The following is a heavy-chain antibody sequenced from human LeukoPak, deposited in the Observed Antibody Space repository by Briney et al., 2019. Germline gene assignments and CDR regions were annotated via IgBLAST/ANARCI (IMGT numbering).Heavy chain of an antibody. CDR2: IYYSGST. CDR1: GDSIYSGDYY. V-gene: IGHV4-30-4*08. D-gene: IGHD5-18*01. J-gene: IGHJ6*02. CDR3: ARDTAGDYSYYHGMDV. Sequence: PSQTLSLTCTVSGDSIYSGDYYWGWIRQPPGKGLEWIVYIYYSGSTYYNPSLKSRVTISINTSKNQFSLKLRSVTAADTAAYFCARDTAGDYSYYHGMDVWGQGTTVTVSS.